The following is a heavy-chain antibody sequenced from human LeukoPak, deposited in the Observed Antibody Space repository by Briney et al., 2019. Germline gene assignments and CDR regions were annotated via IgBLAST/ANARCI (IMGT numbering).Heavy chain of an antibody. V-gene: IGHV1-18*01. CDR3: ARAGSRYGDYGALDY. J-gene: IGHJ4*02. CDR2: ISAYNGNT. CDR1: GYTFTSYG. Sequence: ASVKVSCKASGYTFTSYGISWVRQAPGQGLEWMGWISAYNGNTNYAQKLQGRLTMTIDTSTSTAYMELRSLRSDDTAVYYCARAGSRYGDYGALDYWGQGTLVTVSS. D-gene: IGHD4-17*01.